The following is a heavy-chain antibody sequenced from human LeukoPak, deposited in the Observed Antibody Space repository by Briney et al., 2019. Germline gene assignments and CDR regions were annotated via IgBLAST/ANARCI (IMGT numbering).Heavy chain of an antibody. Sequence: GGSLRLSCAASGFTFSSYEMNWVRQAPGKGLEWVSYISSSGSTIYYADSVKGRFTISRDNAKNSLYLQMNSLRAEDTAVYYCARVFRPLSYYGMDVWGQGTTVTVSS. CDR2: ISSSGSTI. CDR3: ARVFRPLSYYGMDV. D-gene: IGHD3-10*01. CDR1: GFTFSSYE. V-gene: IGHV3-48*03. J-gene: IGHJ6*02.